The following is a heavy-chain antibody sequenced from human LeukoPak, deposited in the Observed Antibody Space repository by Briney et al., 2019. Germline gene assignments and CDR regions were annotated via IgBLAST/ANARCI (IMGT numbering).Heavy chain of an antibody. CDR2: ISGYNGNT. V-gene: IGHV1-18*01. CDR1: GYTFTIYG. CDR3: ARRTYSSSSSIFYY. D-gene: IGHD6-6*01. J-gene: IGHJ4*02. Sequence: ASVTVSFKASGYTFTIYGISWVRQAPGQGVEWMAWISGYNGNTNYSQKLQGRVTITTDTATSTASMELRSLRSDDTAVYYCARRTYSSSSSIFYYWGQGTLVTVSS.